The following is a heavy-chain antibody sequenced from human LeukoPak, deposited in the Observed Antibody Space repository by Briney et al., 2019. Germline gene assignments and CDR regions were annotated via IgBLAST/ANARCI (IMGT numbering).Heavy chain of an antibody. V-gene: IGHV3-49*02. Sequence: PGGSLRLPCTTSGFTFGNFPITWVRQAPGKGLEWVGYIRAKDYGGTTEYAAAVKGRFTISRDDSKGIGYLQMNDLQSDDTGVYYCTRGSGRFEYWGQGTLVTVSS. CDR3: TRGSGRFEY. D-gene: IGHD2-15*01. CDR2: IRAKDYGGTT. CDR1: GFTFGNFP. J-gene: IGHJ4*02.